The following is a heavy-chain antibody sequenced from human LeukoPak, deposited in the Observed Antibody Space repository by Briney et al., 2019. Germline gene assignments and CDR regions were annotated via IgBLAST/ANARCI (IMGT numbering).Heavy chain of an antibody. J-gene: IGHJ4*02. CDR2: IHHSGST. CDR1: GGSFSGYY. V-gene: IGHV4-34*01. CDR3: ARENGYNYDY. D-gene: IGHD5-24*01. Sequence: SETLSLTCAVYGGSFSGYYWSWIRQPPGRGLEWIGEIHHSGSTNYNPSLKSRVTISIDTSKNQFSLKLSSVTAAETAVYYCARENGYNYDYWGQGTLVTVSS.